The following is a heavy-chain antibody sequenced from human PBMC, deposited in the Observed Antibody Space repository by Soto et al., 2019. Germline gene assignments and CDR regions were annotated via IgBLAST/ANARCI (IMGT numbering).Heavy chain of an antibody. V-gene: IGHV1-69*13. Sequence: SVKVSCKSSGGTLSSYSISWGRQAPGQGLECMGWIIPIFGTANYAQKFQGRVTITADESTSTAYMELSSLRSEDTAVYYCASFIGGSTPAPLRWYRKEKGYGMDVWGQGTTVTVSS. J-gene: IGHJ6*02. CDR3: ASFIGGSTPAPLRWYRKEKGYGMDV. CDR1: GGTLSSYS. D-gene: IGHD2-2*01. CDR2: IIPIFGTA.